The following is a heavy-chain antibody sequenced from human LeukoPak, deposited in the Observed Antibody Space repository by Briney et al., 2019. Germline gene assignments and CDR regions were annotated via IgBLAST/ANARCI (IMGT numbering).Heavy chain of an antibody. CDR3: AREDSGSQEDYFDY. CDR1: GYSISSGYY. Sequence: SETLSLTCTVSGYSISSGYYWGWIRQPPGKGLEWIGSIYHSGSTYYNPSLKSRVTISVDTSKNQFSLKLSSVTAADTAVYYCAREDSGSQEDYFDYWGQGTLVTVSS. V-gene: IGHV4-38-2*02. CDR2: IYHSGST. J-gene: IGHJ4*02. D-gene: IGHD1-26*01.